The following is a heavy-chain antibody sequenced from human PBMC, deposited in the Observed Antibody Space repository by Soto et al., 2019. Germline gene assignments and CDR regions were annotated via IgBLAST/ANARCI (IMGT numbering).Heavy chain of an antibody. CDR1: GFTFSDYY. V-gene: IGHV3-11*06. CDR2: ISSTSSHT. D-gene: IGHD5-18*01. CDR3: ARAASELDY. J-gene: IGHJ4*02. Sequence: QVQLVESGGGLVKPGGSLRLSCSASGFTFSDYYMNWIRQAPGKGLEWVSYISSTSSHTNYADSVEGRFTISRDNAKNSLYLQMNSLRAEDTAVYYCARAASELDYWGQGTLVTVSP.